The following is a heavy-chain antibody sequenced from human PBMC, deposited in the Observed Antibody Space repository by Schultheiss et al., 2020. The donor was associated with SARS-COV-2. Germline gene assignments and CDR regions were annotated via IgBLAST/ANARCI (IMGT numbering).Heavy chain of an antibody. D-gene: IGHD1-26*01. CDR3: ARKSGSYRNDAFDI. Sequence: SETLSLTCTVSGYSISSGYYWGWIRQPPGKGLEWIGYIYYSGSTNYNPSLKSRVSISVDTSKNHFSLKLRSVTAADTAVYYCARKSGSYRNDAFDIWGQGTMVTVSS. V-gene: IGHV4-61*03. CDR1: GYSISSGYY. J-gene: IGHJ3*02. CDR2: IYYSGST.